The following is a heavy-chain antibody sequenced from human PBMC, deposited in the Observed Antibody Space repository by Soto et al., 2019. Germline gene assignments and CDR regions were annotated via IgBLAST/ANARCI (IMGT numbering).Heavy chain of an antibody. CDR3: AKDEGLWFGGAGGYFDY. CDR1: GFTFSSYA. J-gene: IGHJ4*02. Sequence: PGGSLRLSCAASGFTFSSYAMSWVRQAPGKGLEWVSAISGSGGSTYYADSVKGRFTISRDNSKNTLYLQMNSLRAEDTAVYYCAKDEGLWFGGAGGYFDYWGQGTLVTVSS. V-gene: IGHV3-23*01. CDR2: ISGSGGST. D-gene: IGHD3-10*01.